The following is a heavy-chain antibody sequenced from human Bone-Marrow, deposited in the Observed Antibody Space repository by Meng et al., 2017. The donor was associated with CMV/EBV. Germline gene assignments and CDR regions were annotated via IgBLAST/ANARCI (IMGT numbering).Heavy chain of an antibody. J-gene: IGHJ4*02. Sequence: SETLSLTCTVSGGSISSSSYYWGWIRQPPGKGLEWIGSIYYSGSTYYNPSLKSRVTISVGTFKNQFSLQLSSVTAADTAVYYCARTPWDYGGNSYYFEYWVQGTLVTVSS. CDR3: ARTPWDYGGNSYYFEY. V-gene: IGHV4-39*01. CDR1: GGSISSSSYY. D-gene: IGHD4-23*01. CDR2: IYYSGST.